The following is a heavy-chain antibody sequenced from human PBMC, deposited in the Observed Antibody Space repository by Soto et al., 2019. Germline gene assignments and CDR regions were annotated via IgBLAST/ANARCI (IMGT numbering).Heavy chain of an antibody. V-gene: IGHV3-33*01. CDR1: GFTFSSYG. CDR3: ARDHYYDSSGYLAPDY. CDR2: IWYDGSNK. J-gene: IGHJ4*02. Sequence: QVPLVESGGGVVQPGRSLRLSCAASGFTFSSYGMHWVRQAPGKGLEWVAVIWYDGSNKYYADSVKGRFTISRDNSKNTLYLQMNSLRAEDTAVYYCARDHYYDSSGYLAPDYWGQGTLVTVSS. D-gene: IGHD3-22*01.